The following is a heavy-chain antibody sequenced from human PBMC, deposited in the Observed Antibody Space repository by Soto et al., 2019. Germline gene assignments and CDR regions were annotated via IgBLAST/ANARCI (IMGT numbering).Heavy chain of an antibody. CDR2: IWYDGSNK. D-gene: IGHD3-22*01. Sequence: PGGSLRLSCAASGFTFSSYGMHWVRQAPGKGLEWVAVIWYDGSNKYYADSVKGRFTISRDNSKNTLYLQMNSLRAEDTAVYYCARDRALYYYDSSGPTWFDPWGQGTLVTVSS. CDR3: ARDRALYYYDSSGPTWFDP. J-gene: IGHJ5*02. V-gene: IGHV3-33*01. CDR1: GFTFSSYG.